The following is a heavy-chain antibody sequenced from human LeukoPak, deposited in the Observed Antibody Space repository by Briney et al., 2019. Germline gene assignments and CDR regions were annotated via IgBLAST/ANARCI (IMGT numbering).Heavy chain of an antibody. CDR1: GFTFSSYA. J-gene: IGHJ4*02. V-gene: IGHV3-23*01. CDR3: ARGFNWNYGRFDF. CDR2: MSGDATST. Sequence: GGSLRLSCAASGFTFSSYAMNWVRQAPGKGLEWVSTMSGDATSTYYADSVKGRFTISRDNSKNTLYLQMNSLRAEDTAVYYCARGFNWNYGRFDFWGQGTLVTVSS. D-gene: IGHD1-7*01.